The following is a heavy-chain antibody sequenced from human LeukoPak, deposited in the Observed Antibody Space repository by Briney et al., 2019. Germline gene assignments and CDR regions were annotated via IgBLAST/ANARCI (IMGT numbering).Heavy chain of an antibody. J-gene: IGHJ4*02. CDR2: IHSSGST. V-gene: IGHV4-61*02. CDR1: GDSISNGGHY. Sequence: SETLSLTCTVSGDSISNGGHYWSWIRQPAGEGLEWIGRIHSSGSTTYNPSLKSRVTISVDTSKNQFSLELNGVSAADTAVYYCARGGDSGGYYPRGYFDKWGQGTLVTVSS. CDR3: ARGGDSGGYYPRGYFDK. D-gene: IGHD3-22*01.